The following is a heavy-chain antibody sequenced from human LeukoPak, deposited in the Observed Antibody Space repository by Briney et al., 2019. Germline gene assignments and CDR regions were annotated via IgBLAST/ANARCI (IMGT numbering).Heavy chain of an antibody. V-gene: IGHV4-59*01. Sequence: SETLSLTCTVSGGSISSYYWSWIRQPPGKGLEWIGYIYYSGSTNYNPSLKSRVTISVDTSKNQFSLKLSSVTAADTAVYYCARECRYGPWYYGMDVWGKGTTVTVSS. CDR2: IYYSGST. D-gene: IGHD5-18*01. CDR1: GGSISSYY. J-gene: IGHJ6*04. CDR3: ARECRYGPWYYGMDV.